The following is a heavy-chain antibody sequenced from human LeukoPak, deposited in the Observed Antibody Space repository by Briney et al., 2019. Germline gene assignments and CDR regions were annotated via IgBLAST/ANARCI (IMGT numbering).Heavy chain of an antibody. V-gene: IGHV4-59*01. J-gene: IGHJ2*01. CDR1: GGSISSYY. D-gene: IGHD6-19*01. CDR3: ARVESVAVAVNWYFDL. CDR2: IYYSGST. Sequence: SETLSLTCTVSGGSISSYYWSWIRQPPGKGLEWIGYIYYSGSTNYNPSLKSRVTISVDTSKIQFSLKLSSVTAADTAVYYCARVESVAVAVNWYFDLWGRGTLVTVSS.